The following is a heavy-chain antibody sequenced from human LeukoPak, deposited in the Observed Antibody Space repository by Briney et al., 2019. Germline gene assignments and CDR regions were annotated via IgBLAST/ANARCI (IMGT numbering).Heavy chain of an antibody. CDR2: IDTDGTIT. Sequence: AGGSLRLSCAASGFTFSSHWMYWVRQVPGKGLMWISRIDTDGTITTYADSVKGRFTISRDNAKNTLYLQMKSLRTEDTGVYYCTKDLTGEYDYWGQGTLVTVSS. D-gene: IGHD1-20*01. J-gene: IGHJ4*02. V-gene: IGHV3-74*01. CDR1: GFTFSSHW. CDR3: TKDLTGEYDY.